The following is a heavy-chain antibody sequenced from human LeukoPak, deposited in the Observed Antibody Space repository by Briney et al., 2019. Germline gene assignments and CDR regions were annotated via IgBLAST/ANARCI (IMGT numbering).Heavy chain of an antibody. CDR2: ISSNGGSI. V-gene: IGHV3-64*01. D-gene: IGHD3-10*01. J-gene: IGHJ4*02. Sequence: GGSLRLSCAASGFTFSDYAMHWVRQAPGKELEYVSAISSNGGSIHYANSVKGGFTISRDNSKNTLYLQMNSLRAEDTAVYYCAKDSRLWFGESLGYWGQGTLVTVSS. CDR3: AKDSRLWFGESLGY. CDR1: GFTFSDYA.